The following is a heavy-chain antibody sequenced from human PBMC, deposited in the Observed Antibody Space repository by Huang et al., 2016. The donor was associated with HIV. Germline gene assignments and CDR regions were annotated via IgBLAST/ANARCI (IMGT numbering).Heavy chain of an antibody. CDR3: AREREMMTATLDY. CDR2: ITSSRNT. Sequence: EVQLVESGGGLVQPGGSLRLSFAVSGFTFYSYSMNWVRQAPGKGLEWVSYITSSRNTYYADSVKGRFTGSRDKAKNSLYLQMNSLRVDDTAVYYCAREREMMTATLDYWGQGTLVTVSS. D-gene: IGHD2-21*02. CDR1: GFTFYSYS. V-gene: IGHV3-48*01. J-gene: IGHJ4*02.